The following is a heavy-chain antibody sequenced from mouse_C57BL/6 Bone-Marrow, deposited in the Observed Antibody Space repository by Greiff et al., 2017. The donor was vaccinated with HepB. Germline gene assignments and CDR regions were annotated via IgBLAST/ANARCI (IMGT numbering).Heavy chain of an antibody. CDR2: ISDGGSYT. CDR3: ARDYDYDDAMVY. CDR1: GFTFSSYA. V-gene: IGHV5-4*01. Sequence: DVKLVESGGGLVKPGGSLKLSCAASGFTFSSYAMSWVRQTPEKRLEWVATISDGGSYTYYPDNVKGRFTISRDNAKNNLYLQMSHLKSEDTAMYYCARDYDYDDAMVYWGQGTSVTVSS. D-gene: IGHD2-4*01. J-gene: IGHJ4*01.